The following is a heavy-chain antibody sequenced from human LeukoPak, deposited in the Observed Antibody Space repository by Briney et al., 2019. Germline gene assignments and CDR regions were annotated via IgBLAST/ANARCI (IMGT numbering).Heavy chain of an antibody. CDR1: GGSISSSSYY. CDR3: ARHHPFWSGYVYYLDY. V-gene: IGHV4-39*01. D-gene: IGHD3-3*01. Sequence: SETLSLTCTVSGGSISSSSYYWGWIRQPPGKGLEWIVSIYYTGSTYYNPSLKSRVAMSVDASKNQFSLKLSSVTAADTAVYYCARHHPFWSGYVYYLDYWGQGTLVTVSS. J-gene: IGHJ4*02. CDR2: IYYTGST.